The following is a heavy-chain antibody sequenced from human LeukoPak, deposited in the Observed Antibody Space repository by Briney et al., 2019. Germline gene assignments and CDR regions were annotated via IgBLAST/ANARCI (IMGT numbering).Heavy chain of an antibody. V-gene: IGHV3-53*01. CDR2: IYTGGST. CDR3: TRDSSLSSFYSSNWSRGGGMDV. J-gene: IGHJ6*02. Sequence: GGSLRLSCAASGFTVTTNYMTWVRQAPGKGLERVSVIYTGGSTYYADSVKGRFTISRDNSKNTLYLQMNSLRAEDTAVYYCTRDSSLSSFYSSNWSRGGGMDVWGQGTTVTVSS. CDR1: GFTVTTNY. D-gene: IGHD6-13*01.